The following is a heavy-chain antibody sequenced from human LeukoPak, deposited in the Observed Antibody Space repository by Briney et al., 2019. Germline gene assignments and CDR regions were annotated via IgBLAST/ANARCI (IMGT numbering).Heavy chain of an antibody. CDR2: INPNSGGT. CDR3: ATLGNAYLRYFDWLFGY. V-gene: IGHV1-2*02. D-gene: IGHD3-9*01. Sequence: GASVKVSCKASGYTFTGYYMHWVRQAPGQGLEWMGWINPNSGGTNYAQKFQGRVTMTRDTSISTAYMGLSRLRSDDTAVYYCATLGNAYLRYFDWLFGYWGQGTLVTVSS. J-gene: IGHJ4*02. CDR1: GYTFTGYY.